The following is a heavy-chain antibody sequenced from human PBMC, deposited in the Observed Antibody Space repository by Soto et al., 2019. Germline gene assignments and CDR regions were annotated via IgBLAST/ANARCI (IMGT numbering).Heavy chain of an antibody. CDR1: DGSISTYF. V-gene: IGHV4-4*07. D-gene: IGHD3-3*01. Sequence: ASETLSLTCTVSDGSISTYFCNWIRQPAGKGLEWIGRIDNSGNTNYNPSLKSRVTMPADTSRNQFSLKLNSVTAADTAVYYCARGGQDFWSGPFDYWGQGALVTVSS. CDR2: IDNSGNT. CDR3: ARGGQDFWSGPFDY. J-gene: IGHJ4*02.